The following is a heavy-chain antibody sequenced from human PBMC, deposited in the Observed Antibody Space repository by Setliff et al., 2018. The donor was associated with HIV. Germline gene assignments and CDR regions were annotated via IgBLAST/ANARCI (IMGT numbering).Heavy chain of an antibody. D-gene: IGHD3-9*01. V-gene: IGHV1-2*02. Sequence: ASVKVSCKASGYSFSNYGIGWVRQAPGQGLEWMGWVNGNDDLINNAQKFQGRVTMTRDTSISTAYMELSRLRSDDTAVYYCARGSLLGYFDWLFPDWGQGTLVTVSS. CDR2: VNGNDDLI. CDR3: ARGSLLGYFDWLFPD. CDR1: GYSFSNYG. J-gene: IGHJ4*02.